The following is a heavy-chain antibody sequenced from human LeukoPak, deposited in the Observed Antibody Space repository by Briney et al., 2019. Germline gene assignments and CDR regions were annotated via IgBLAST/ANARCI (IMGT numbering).Heavy chain of an antibody. CDR1: GFTLTNHG. J-gene: IGHJ4*02. V-gene: IGHV3-23*01. CDR2: ITGTGGR. CDR3: AKDYCRDGNCPFPFLDS. D-gene: IGHD2-15*01. Sequence: GGSLRLSCAVSGFTLTNHGVSWVRQAPGKGLEWVSIITGTGGRYYGDSVKGRFILSRDNSKNTVYMQMSSLRAEDTATYYCAKDYCRDGNCPFPFLDSWGQGTLVTVSS.